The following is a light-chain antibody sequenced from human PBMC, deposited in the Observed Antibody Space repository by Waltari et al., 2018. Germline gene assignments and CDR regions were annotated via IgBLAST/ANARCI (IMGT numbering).Light chain of an antibody. CDR1: QSIGNT. CDR2: YTS. J-gene: IGKJ1*01. CDR3: QKYNDWPWT. V-gene: IGKV3D-15*01. Sequence: ETVMMQSPATLSLSPGDRATLSCRASQSIGNTLAWYQQKPGQAPRLLIYYTSRRATGIPDRFSGSGSATDFTLTISSLDPEDVGIYYCQKYNDWPWTFGQGTKVEIK.